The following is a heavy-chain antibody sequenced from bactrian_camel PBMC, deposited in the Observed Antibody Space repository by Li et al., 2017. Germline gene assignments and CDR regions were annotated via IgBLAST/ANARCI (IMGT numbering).Heavy chain of an antibody. CDR2: TSIGGGAS. D-gene: IGHD6*01. CDR1: GDTYGRGY. CDR3: AAQFGSNNYCRVRRRDFAY. V-gene: IGHV3S40*01. J-gene: IGHJ6*01. Sequence: DVQLVESGGGSVQPGGSLNLSCVITGDTYGRGYVGWFRQAPGKEREWVALTSIGGGASKYSDSVKGRFIDSQDNAKNTVYLQMNCLKIEDTGTYYCAAQFGSNNYCRVRRRDFAYYGQGTQVTVS.